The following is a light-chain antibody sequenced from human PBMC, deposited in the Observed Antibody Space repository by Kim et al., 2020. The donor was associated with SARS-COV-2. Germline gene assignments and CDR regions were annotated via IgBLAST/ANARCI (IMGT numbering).Light chain of an antibody. Sequence: SYELTQPPSVSVSPGQTASITCSGDKLGDKYACWYQQKPGQSPVLVIYQDSKRPSGIPERFSGSNSGNTATLTISGTQAMDEADYYGQAWDSSTAGVVFG. CDR3: QAWDSSTAGVV. CDR1: KLGDKY. CDR2: QDS. J-gene: IGLJ2*01. V-gene: IGLV3-1*01.